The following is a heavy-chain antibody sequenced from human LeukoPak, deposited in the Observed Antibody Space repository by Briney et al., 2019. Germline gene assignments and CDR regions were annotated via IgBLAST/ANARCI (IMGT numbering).Heavy chain of an antibody. V-gene: IGHV1-46*01. J-gene: IGHJ3*02. CDR3: ARGTIRRTVTTGIDTFDI. D-gene: IGHD4-17*01. CDR2: INPSGGST. CDR1: GYTFTSYC. Sequence: GASVKVSCKASGYTFTSYCMHWVRQAPGQGLEWMGIINPSGGSTSYAQKFQGRVTMTRDMSTSTVYMELSSLRSEDTAVYYCARGTIRRTVTTGIDTFDIWGQGTMVTVSS.